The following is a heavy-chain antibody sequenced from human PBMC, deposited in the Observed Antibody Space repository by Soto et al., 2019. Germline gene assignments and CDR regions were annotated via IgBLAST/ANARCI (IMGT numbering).Heavy chain of an antibody. J-gene: IGHJ6*02. D-gene: IGHD3-3*01. CDR3: ARLGTYYDFWSGPYYYYYYGMDV. CDR1: GGSISSSSYY. Sequence: LSLTCTVSGGSISSSSYYWGWIRQPPGKGLEWIGSIYYRGSTYYNPSLKSRVTISVDTSKNQFSLKLSSVTAADTAVYYCARLGTYYDFWSGPYYYYYYGMDVWGQGTTVTVSS. CDR2: IYYRGST. V-gene: IGHV4-39*01.